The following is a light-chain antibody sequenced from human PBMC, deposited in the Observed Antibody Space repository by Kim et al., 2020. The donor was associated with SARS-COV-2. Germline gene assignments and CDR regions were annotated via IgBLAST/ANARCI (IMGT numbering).Light chain of an antibody. CDR3: QSADSSGTYVV. Sequence: QEQTTRITCSGDALPKQFAYWYQQKPGQAPVVVIYKDSERPSAIPERFSGSSSGTAVTLTISGVQAEDEADYYCQSADSSGTYVVFGGGTQLTVL. CDR1: ALPKQF. J-gene: IGLJ3*02. V-gene: IGLV3-25*03. CDR2: KDS.